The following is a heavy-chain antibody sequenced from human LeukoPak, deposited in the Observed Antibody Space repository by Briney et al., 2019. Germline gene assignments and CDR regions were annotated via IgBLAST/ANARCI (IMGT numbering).Heavy chain of an antibody. Sequence: SQTLSLTCTVSGGSISDAAYYWSWIRQHPGEGLEWIGYVFYSGSTSYNPSLKSRVTISVDTSKNQFSLKLTSVTAADTAVYYCARGTASFDYWGPGTPVTVSS. CDR1: GGSISDAAYY. J-gene: IGHJ4*02. CDR3: ARGTASFDY. CDR2: VFYSGST. V-gene: IGHV4-31*03.